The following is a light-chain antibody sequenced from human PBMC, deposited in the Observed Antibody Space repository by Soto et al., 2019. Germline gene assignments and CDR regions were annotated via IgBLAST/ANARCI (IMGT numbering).Light chain of an antibody. CDR1: QSVSSN. J-gene: IGKJ2*01. CDR3: QQYNNWPPVT. Sequence: EVVMTQSPATLSVSPGERATLSCRASQSVSSNLAWYQQKRGQAPRLLIYAASTRATGIPARFTGSGSGTEFTLTISSLQSEDFAVYYCQQYNNWPPVTFGQGTKLEIK. CDR2: AAS. V-gene: IGKV3-15*01.